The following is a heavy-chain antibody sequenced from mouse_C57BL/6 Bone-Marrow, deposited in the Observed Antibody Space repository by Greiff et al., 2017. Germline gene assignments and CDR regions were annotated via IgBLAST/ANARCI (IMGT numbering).Heavy chain of an antibody. CDR1: GFTFSDAW. CDR3: TPSYDYDEKVWFAY. Sequence: EVKPVESGGGLVQPGGSMKLSCAASGFTFSDAWMDWVRQSPEKGLEWVAEIRNKANNHATYYAESVKGRFTISRDDSKSSVYLQMNSLRAEDTGIYYCTPSYDYDEKVWFAYWGQGTLVTVSA. V-gene: IGHV6-6*01. J-gene: IGHJ3*01. CDR2: IRNKANNHAT. D-gene: IGHD2-4*01.